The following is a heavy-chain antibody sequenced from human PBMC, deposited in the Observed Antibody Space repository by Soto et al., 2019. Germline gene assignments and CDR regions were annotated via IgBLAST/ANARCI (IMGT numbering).Heavy chain of an antibody. Sequence: EVHLLESGGGLVQPGGSLRLSCAASGFSFRNLAMGWVRQAPGKGLEWVSVINNGYITYHSDSVKGRFTISRDNSKNTLFLQMNSLRAEDTAVYYCAKDATRTDGWYYFDYWGQGALVAVSS. CDR3: AKDATRTDGWYYFDY. D-gene: IGHD6-19*01. J-gene: IGHJ4*02. CDR1: GFSFRNLA. V-gene: IGHV3-23*01. CDR2: INNGYIT.